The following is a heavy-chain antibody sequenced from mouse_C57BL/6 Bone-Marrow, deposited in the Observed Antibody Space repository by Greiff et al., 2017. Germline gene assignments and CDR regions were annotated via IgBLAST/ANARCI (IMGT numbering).Heavy chain of an antibody. CDR2: IYPYNGVS. CDR3: ARGRIYYDYDDAMDY. Sequence: VQLQQSGPELVKPGASVKISCKASGYSFTGYYMHWVKQSHGNILDWIGYIYPYNGVSSYNQKFKGKATLTVDKSSSTAYMELRSLTSEDSAVYYCARGRIYYDYDDAMDYWGQGTSVTVSP. CDR1: GYSFTGYY. D-gene: IGHD2-4*01. J-gene: IGHJ4*01. V-gene: IGHV1-31*01.